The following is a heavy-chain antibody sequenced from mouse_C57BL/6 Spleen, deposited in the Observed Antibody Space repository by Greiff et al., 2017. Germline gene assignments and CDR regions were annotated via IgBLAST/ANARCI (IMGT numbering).Heavy chain of an antibody. CDR3: ARSGDYYYCSSSYYFDY. CDR1: GYTFTSYW. J-gene: IGHJ2*01. D-gene: IGHD1-1*01. Sequence: QVQLQQPGAELVKPGASVKLSCKASGYTFTSYWMQWVKQRPGQGLEWIGEIDPSDSYTNYNQKFKGKATLTVDPSSSTAYMQISSLTSEDSAVYYCARSGDYYYCSSSYYFDYWGQGTTLTVSS. CDR2: IDPSDSYT. V-gene: IGHV1-50*01.